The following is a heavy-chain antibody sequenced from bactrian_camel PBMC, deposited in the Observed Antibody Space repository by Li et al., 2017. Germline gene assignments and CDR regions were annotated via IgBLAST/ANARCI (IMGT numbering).Heavy chain of an antibody. CDR3: TKVGTTWFSNYER. J-gene: IGHJ4*01. CDR2: ISNGGTAT. Sequence: DVQLVESGGGLVQPGGSLTLSCTANGFIFSNYGMTWVRQAPGKGLEWVSVISNGGTATYYADSEKGRFTISRDNAQNTLYLQLNSLKSEDTAMYYCTKVGTTWFSNYERWGQGTQVTVS. CDR1: GFIFSNYG. D-gene: IGHD2*01. V-gene: IGHV3S40*01.